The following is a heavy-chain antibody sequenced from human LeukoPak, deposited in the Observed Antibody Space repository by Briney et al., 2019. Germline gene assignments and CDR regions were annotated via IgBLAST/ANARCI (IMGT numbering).Heavy chain of an antibody. CDR2: IYSGGST. D-gene: IGHD6-6*01. CDR3: ARGIAARPYHYYYMDV. J-gene: IGHJ6*03. V-gene: IGHV3-66*02. Sequence: GGSLRLSCAASGFTVSSHYMSWVRQAPGKGLGWVSVIYSGGSTYYADSVKGRFTISRDNSKNSLYLQMNSLRAEDTAVYYCARGIAARPYHYYYMDVWGKGTTVTVSS. CDR1: GFTVSSHY.